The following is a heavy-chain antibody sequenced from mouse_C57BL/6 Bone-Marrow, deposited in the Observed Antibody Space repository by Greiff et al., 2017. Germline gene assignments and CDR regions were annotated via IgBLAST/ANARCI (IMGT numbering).Heavy chain of an antibody. CDR3: MRTLYYFDY. CDR2: IDPETGGT. Sequence: VKLQESGAELVRPGASVTLSCKASGYTFTDYELHWVKQTPVHGLEWIGAIDPETGGTAYNQKFKGKAILTADKSSSTAYMELRSLTSEDSAVYYCMRTLYYFDYWGQGTTLTVSS. V-gene: IGHV1-15*01. J-gene: IGHJ2*01. CDR1: GYTFTDYE.